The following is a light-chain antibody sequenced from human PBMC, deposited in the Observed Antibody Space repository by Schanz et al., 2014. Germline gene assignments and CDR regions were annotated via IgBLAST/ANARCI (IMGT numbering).Light chain of an antibody. CDR1: QTITTSH. Sequence: EVVLTQSPGTLSLSPGERATLSCRASQTITTSHLAWYQQKPGQAPRLLMYGASNRATGIPDRFSGSGSGTDFTLTISRLEPEDFATYYCQQLNSYPLTFGGGTKVEIK. CDR2: GAS. CDR3: QQLNSYPLT. J-gene: IGKJ4*01. V-gene: IGKV3-20*01.